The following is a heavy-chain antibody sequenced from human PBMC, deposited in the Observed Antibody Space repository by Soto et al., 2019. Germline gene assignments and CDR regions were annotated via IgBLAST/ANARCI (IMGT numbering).Heavy chain of an antibody. J-gene: IGHJ6*02. V-gene: IGHV3-48*02. CDR2: ISSSSSTI. D-gene: IGHD2-15*01. CDR1: GFTFSSYS. CDR3: ARALMVVAARDYYYGMDV. Sequence: VGSLSISCAASGFTFSSYSMNWVRQAPGKGLEWVSYISSSSSTIYYADSVKGRFTISRDNAKNSLYLQMNSLRDEDTAVYYCARALMVVAARDYYYGMDVWGQGTTVTVSS.